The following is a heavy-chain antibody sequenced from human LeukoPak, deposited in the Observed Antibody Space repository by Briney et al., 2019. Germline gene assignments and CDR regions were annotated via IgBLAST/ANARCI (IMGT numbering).Heavy chain of an antibody. CDR2: IYYSGST. D-gene: IGHD3-3*01. Sequence: SETLSLTCTVSGGSISSYYWSWIRQPPGKGLEWIGYIYYSGSTNYNPSLKSRVTISVDTSKNQFSLKLSSVTAADTAVYYCARLRFLEWSHETHYYMDVWGKGTTVTVSS. J-gene: IGHJ6*03. CDR3: ARLRFLEWSHETHYYMDV. CDR1: GGSISSYY. V-gene: IGHV4-59*08.